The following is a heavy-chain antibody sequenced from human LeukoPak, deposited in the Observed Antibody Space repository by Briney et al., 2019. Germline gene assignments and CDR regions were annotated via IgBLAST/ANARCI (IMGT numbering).Heavy chain of an antibody. D-gene: IGHD3-22*01. CDR2: INPNSGGT. CDR1: GYTFTSYY. J-gene: IGHJ5*02. CDR3: ARDRISQYYYDSSGYLAVDP. Sequence: ASVKVSCKASGYTFTSYYMHWVRQAPGQGLEWMGWINPNSGGTNYAQKFQGRVTMTRDTSISTAYMELSRLRSDDTAVYYCARDRISQYYYDSSGYLAVDPWGQGTLVTVSS. V-gene: IGHV1-2*02.